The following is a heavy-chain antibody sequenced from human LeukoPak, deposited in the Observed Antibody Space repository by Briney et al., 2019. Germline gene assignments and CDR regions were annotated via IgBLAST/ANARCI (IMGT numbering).Heavy chain of an antibody. V-gene: IGHV3-7*01. CDR2: IKQDGSEK. Sequence: GGSLRLSCAASGFTFSSYWMSWVRQAPGKGLEGVANIKQDGSEKYYVDSVKGRFTISRDNAKNSLYLQMNSLRAEDTAVYYCARGSLYGLGKGADYWGQGTLVTVSS. CDR3: ARGSLYGLGKGADY. CDR1: GFTFSSYW. D-gene: IGHD3-10*01. J-gene: IGHJ4*02.